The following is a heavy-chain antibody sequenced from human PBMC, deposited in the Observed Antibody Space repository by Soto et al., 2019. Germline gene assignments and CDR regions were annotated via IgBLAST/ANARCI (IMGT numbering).Heavy chain of an antibody. V-gene: IGHV6-1*01. CDR2: TYYRSKWYN. CDR1: GDSVSSNIAS. CDR3: ARGAHYYNGMDV. J-gene: IGHJ6*02. Sequence: QVPLQQSGPGLVKPSQTLSLTCAISGDSVSSNIASWNWIRQSPSRGLEWLGRTYYRSKWYNEYVVSVKSRMTINPDTSQNQFSLQLNSVTPEDTAVYYCARGAHYYNGMDVWGQGTTVTVSS.